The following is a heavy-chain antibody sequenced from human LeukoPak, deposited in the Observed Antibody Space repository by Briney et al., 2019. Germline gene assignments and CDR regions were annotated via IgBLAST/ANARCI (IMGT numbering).Heavy chain of an antibody. D-gene: IGHD2-15*01. J-gene: IGHJ4*02. Sequence: GGSLRLSCAATGFTFSSYWMHWVRQAPGKGLVWVSRINSDGSSTSYADAVKGRFTISRDNAKNTLNLQMNSLRAEDTAVYYCARDEEYCSGGSCLYYFDYWGQGTLVTVSS. CDR1: GFTFSSYW. CDR3: ARDEEYCSGGSCLYYFDY. V-gene: IGHV3-74*01. CDR2: INSDGSST.